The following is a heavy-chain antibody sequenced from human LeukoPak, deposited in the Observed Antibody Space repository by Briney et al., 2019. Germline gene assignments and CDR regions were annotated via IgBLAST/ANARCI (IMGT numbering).Heavy chain of an antibody. CDR2: IRYDGGNK. V-gene: IGHV3-30*02. CDR3: AKDFAGWGTDY. J-gene: IGHJ4*02. D-gene: IGHD7-27*01. CDR1: GFTFSSYG. Sequence: GGSLRLSCAASGFTFSSYGMHWVRQAPGKGLEWVAFIRYDGGNKYYADSVKGRFTISRDNSKNTLYLQMNSLRAEDTAVYYCAKDFAGWGTDYWGQGTLVTVSS.